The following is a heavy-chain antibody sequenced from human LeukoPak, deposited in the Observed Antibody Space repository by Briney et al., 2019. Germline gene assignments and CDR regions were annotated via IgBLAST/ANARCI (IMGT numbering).Heavy chain of an antibody. CDR3: EKDLGGSGDYRPY. Sequence: GGSLRLSCAASGFTFSSYWMSWVRQSPGKGLEWVAVIKQDGREKYYVDSVKGRFTISRDNAKNSLYLQMNSLRAEDTAVYYCEKDLGGSGDYRPYWGQGSVVTVSS. CDR1: GFTFSSYW. D-gene: IGHD2-21*02. V-gene: IGHV3-7*03. J-gene: IGHJ4*02. CDR2: IKQDGREK.